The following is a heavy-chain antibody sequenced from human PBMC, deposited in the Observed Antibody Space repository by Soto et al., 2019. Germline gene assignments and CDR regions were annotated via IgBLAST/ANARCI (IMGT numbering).Heavy chain of an antibody. CDR2: INHSGST. V-gene: IGHV4-34*01. J-gene: IGHJ6*02. CDR3: ARLRGYSYGYSYYYYGMDV. CDR1: GGSFSGYY. Sequence: ASETLSLTCAVYGGSFSGYYWSWIRQPPGKGLEWIGEINHSGSTNYNPSLKSRVTISVDTSKNQFSLKLSSVTAADTAVYYCARLRGYSYGYSYYYYGMDVWGQGTTVTVSS. D-gene: IGHD5-18*01.